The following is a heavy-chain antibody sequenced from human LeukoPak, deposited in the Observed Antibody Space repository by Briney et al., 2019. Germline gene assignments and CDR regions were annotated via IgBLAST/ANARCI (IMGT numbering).Heavy chain of an antibody. J-gene: IGHJ4*02. CDR2: INHSGST. V-gene: IGHV4-34*01. Sequence: SETLSLTCAVYGGSFSGYYWSWIRQPPGKGLEWIGEINHSGSTNYNPSLKSRVTISVDTSKNQFSLKLSSVTAADTAVYYCARYYGSGSFDLIYYFDYWGQGTLVTVSS. CDR3: ARYYGSGSFDLIYYFDY. D-gene: IGHD3-10*01. CDR1: GGSFSGYY.